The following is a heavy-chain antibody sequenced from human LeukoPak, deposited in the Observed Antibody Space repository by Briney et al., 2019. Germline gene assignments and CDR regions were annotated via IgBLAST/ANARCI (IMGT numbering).Heavy chain of an antibody. CDR3: ARHKQYTTGWYDPNFDY. D-gene: IGHD6-19*01. Sequence: GESLKISCKGSGXTFTSYWITWVRQMPGKGLEWMGRIDPSASYTNYSPSFQGHVTILADKSSTTAYLQWSSLKASDTAMYYCARHKQYTTGWYDPNFDYWGQGTLVTVSS. CDR2: IDPSASYT. J-gene: IGHJ4*02. CDR1: GXTFTSYW. V-gene: IGHV5-10-1*01.